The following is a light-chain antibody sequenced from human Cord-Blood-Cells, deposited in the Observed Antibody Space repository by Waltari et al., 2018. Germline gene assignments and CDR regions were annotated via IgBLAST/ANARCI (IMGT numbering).Light chain of an antibody. CDR3: SSYTSSSTLV. V-gene: IGLV2-14*01. Sequence: QSALTQPASVSGSPGQSITISCTGTSSDVGGYNYVSWYQQHPGKAPKLMIYEVINRPAGVFNRFSGSKSGNTASLTISGLQAEDEADYYCSSYTSSSTLVFGTGTKVTVL. CDR1: SSDVGGYNY. J-gene: IGLJ1*01. CDR2: EVI.